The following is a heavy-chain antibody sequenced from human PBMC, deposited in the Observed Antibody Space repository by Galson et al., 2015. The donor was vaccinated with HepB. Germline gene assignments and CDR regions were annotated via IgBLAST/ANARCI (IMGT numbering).Heavy chain of an antibody. J-gene: IGHJ4*02. CDR3: ARENGRDGYNRTFDY. CDR2: ISGDGSTT. D-gene: IGHD5-24*01. V-gene: IGHV3-74*01. Sequence: SLRLSCAASGFTFSSYWMHWVRQAPGKGLVWVSRISGDGSTTNDADSVEGRFSVSRDNAKNTLYLQMNSLRVEDTAVYYCARENGRDGYNRTFDYWGQGTLVTVSS. CDR1: GFTFSSYW.